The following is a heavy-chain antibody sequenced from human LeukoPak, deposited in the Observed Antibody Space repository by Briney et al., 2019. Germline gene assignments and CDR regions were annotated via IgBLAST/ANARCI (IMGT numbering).Heavy chain of an antibody. CDR3: AREVDGSGSFPPGMGV. J-gene: IGHJ6*02. V-gene: IGHV4-59*01. CDR1: GGSISSYY. D-gene: IGHD3-10*01. CDR2: IYYSGST. Sequence: PSETLSLTCTVSGGSISSYYWSWIRQPPGKGLEWIGYIYYSGSTNYNPSLKSRVTISVDTSKNQFSLKLSSVTAADTAVYYCAREVDGSGSFPPGMGVWGQGTTVTVSS.